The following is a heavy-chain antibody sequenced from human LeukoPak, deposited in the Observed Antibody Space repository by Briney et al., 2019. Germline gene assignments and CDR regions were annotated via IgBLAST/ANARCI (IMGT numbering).Heavy chain of an antibody. CDR3: ARFRFGYSFSDPQVGATAFDY. CDR1: GYTFTSYG. CDR2: ISAYNGNT. D-gene: IGHD1-26*01. Sequence: ASVKVSCKASGYTFTSYGISWVRQAPGQGLEWMGWISAYNGNTNYAQKLQSTATTTTDTSTSTAYMEIRSLTSDDPAVYYCARFRFGYSFSDPQVGATAFDYWGQGTLVTVSS. V-gene: IGHV1-18*01. J-gene: IGHJ4*02.